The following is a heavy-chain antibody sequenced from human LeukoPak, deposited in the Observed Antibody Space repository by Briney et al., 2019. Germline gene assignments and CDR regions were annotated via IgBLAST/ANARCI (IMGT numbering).Heavy chain of an antibody. Sequence: PGGSLRLSCAASGFTFNSYAFNWVRQAPGKGLEWVSYISSSSNVIYYTDSVKGRFTISRDNARNLLSLQMNSLRAEDTAVYYCARRGSIQNGGSYGTSLEDGYYYYYMDVWGKGTTVTVSS. CDR1: GFTFNSYA. D-gene: IGHD5-18*01. CDR3: ARRGSIQNGGSYGTSLEDGYYYYYMDV. V-gene: IGHV3-48*01. CDR2: ISSSSNVI. J-gene: IGHJ6*03.